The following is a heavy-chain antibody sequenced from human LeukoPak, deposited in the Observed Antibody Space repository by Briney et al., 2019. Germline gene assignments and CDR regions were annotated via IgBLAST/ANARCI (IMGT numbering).Heavy chain of an antibody. V-gene: IGHV4-59*01. D-gene: IGHD4-23*01. J-gene: IGHJ3*02. CDR1: VGSFSGYY. CDR3: ARDLTVVTPVDAFDI. Sequence: PSETLSLTCAVYVGSFSGYYWSWIRQPPGKGLEWIGYIYYSGSTNYNPSLKSRVTISVDTSKNQFSLKLSSVTAADTAVYYCARDLTVVTPVDAFDIWGQGTMVTVSS. CDR2: IYYSGST.